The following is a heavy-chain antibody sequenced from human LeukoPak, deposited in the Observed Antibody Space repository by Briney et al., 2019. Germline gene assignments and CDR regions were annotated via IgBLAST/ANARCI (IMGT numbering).Heavy chain of an antibody. CDR2: INPNSGDT. Sequence: ASVTVSCKASGYAFTGYFFHWVRQAPGQGLEWMGWINPNSGDTNYAQKFQGRVTMTRDTSISTAYMDLSRLRDDDTAVYYCARDNSYGSLNAFDFWGQGTVVTVSS. J-gene: IGHJ3*01. D-gene: IGHD5-18*01. CDR3: ARDNSYGSLNAFDF. V-gene: IGHV1-2*02. CDR1: GYAFTGYF.